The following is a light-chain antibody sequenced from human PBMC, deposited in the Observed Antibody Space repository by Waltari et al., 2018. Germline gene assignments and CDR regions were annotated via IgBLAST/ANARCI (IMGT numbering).Light chain of an antibody. V-gene: IGKV3-11*01. CDR3: QQRSNWPLT. Sequence: EIILTQSPGTLSFSPGNGATLSCRASPTVSSPLPWCQQKPGQTPRRPIYEASIGAAGIAGGCRGRGGGTEGSRGGRSLEPEDFAMYYCQQRSNWPLTFGQGTKVEIK. J-gene: IGKJ1*01. CDR1: PTVSSP. CDR2: EAS.